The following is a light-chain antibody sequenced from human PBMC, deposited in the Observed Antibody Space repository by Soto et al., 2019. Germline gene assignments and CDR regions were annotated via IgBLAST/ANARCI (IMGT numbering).Light chain of an antibody. CDR2: AAS. Sequence: AIQMTQSPSSLSASVGDRVTITCRASQGIRNDLGWYQQKPGNAPKVLIYAASTLQSGVPSRFSGSGSGTDFTLTITILQPEDFATYYCMQDYNYPRTFGQGTKLEIK. CDR1: QGIRND. V-gene: IGKV1-6*01. CDR3: MQDYNYPRT. J-gene: IGKJ1*01.